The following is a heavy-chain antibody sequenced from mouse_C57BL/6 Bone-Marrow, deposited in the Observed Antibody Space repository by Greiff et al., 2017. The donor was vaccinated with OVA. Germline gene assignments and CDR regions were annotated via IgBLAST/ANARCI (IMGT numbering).Heavy chain of an antibody. CDR3: ARGNWDVFAY. D-gene: IGHD4-1*01. Sequence: EVQRVESGGGLVKPGGSLKLSCAASGFTFSSYAMSWVRQTPEKRLEWVATISDGGSYTYYPDNVKGRFTISRDNAKNNLYLQMSHLKSEDTAMYYCARGNWDVFAYWGQGTLVTVSA. CDR1: GFTFSSYA. J-gene: IGHJ3*01. CDR2: ISDGGSYT. V-gene: IGHV5-4*01.